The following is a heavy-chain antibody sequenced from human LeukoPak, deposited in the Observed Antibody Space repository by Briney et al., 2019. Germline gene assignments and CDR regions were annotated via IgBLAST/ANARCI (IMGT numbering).Heavy chain of an antibody. CDR2: INSRSTSV. V-gene: IGHV3-48*02. CDR1: GFTLSSYS. CDR3: AREPPYGDLALDY. Sequence: PGGSLRLSCAASGFTLSSYSMNWVRQAPGKGLEWVSYINSRSTSVHYADSVKGRFTISRDNAKNALYLLMDSLRDEDTAVYYCAREPPYGDLALDYWGQGTLVTVSS. D-gene: IGHD3-10*01. J-gene: IGHJ4*02.